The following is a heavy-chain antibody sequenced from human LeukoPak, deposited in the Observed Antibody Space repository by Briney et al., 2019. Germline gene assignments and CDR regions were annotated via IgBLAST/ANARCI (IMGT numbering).Heavy chain of an antibody. J-gene: IGHJ4*02. CDR2: ISDSGSTA. V-gene: IGHV3-23*01. D-gene: IGHD6-19*01. Sequence: GGSLRLSCAASGFTFSSYEMNWVRQAPGKGLEWVSVISDSGSTAYYADSVKGRFTISRDNSKNTVYLHMNSLRAEDTAIYYCAKDSGSSGWSGGFGYWGQGTLVTVSS. CDR1: GFTFSSYE. CDR3: AKDSGSSGWSGGFGY.